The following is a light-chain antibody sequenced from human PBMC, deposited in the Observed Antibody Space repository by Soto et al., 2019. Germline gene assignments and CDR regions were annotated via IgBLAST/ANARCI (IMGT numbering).Light chain of an antibody. Sequence: QSALTQPASVSGSPGQSITISCTGTSSDVGSYNYVSWYQQHPGKAPKLMIYEVTARPSGISSRFSGSKSGNTASLTISGLQPDDEADYYCSSYTSASFYVFGAGTKLTVL. J-gene: IGLJ1*01. V-gene: IGLV2-14*01. CDR1: SSDVGSYNY. CDR3: SSYTSASFYV. CDR2: EVT.